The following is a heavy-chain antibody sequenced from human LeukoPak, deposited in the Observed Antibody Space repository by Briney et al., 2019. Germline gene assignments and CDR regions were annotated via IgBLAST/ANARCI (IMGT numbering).Heavy chain of an antibody. J-gene: IGHJ4*02. V-gene: IGHV3-48*03. Sequence: PGGSLRLSCAASGFSFSDHEMNWVRQAPGKGLEWVSYISSSGSTIYYADSVKGRFTISRDNAKNSLYLQMNSLRAEDTAVYYCARGWYNSGYYCDYWGQGTLVTVSS. CDR2: ISSSGSTI. D-gene: IGHD6-19*01. CDR3: ARGWYNSGYYCDY. CDR1: GFSFSDHE.